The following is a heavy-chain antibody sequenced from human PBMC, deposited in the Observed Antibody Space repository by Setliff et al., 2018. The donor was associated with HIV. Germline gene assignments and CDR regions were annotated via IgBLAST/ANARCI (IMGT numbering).Heavy chain of an antibody. CDR1: GFTFSSYA. CDR2: ISGSGGST. CDR3: VRSIGGSPY. V-gene: IGHV3-23*01. Sequence: PGGSLRLSCAASGFTFSSYAMTWVRQAPGKGLEWVSAISGSGGSTYYADSVKGRFIISRDNSKNTLYLQMNSLRAEDTAVYFCVRSIGGSPYWGQGTLVTVSS. J-gene: IGHJ4*02. D-gene: IGHD2-15*01.